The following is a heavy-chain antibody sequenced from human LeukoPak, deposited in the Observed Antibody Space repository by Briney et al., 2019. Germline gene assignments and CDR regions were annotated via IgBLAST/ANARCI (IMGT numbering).Heavy chain of an antibody. CDR2: IYSTGSA. CDR3: ARHRDYDT. V-gene: IGHV4-59*08. J-gene: IGHJ4*01. D-gene: IGHD3-16*01. Sequence: PSETLSLTCTVSGSSINNNFWTWIRQPPGKGLEWIGHIYSTGSANYNPSLKSRVLISGDTSKNQLSLKLTSVTAADPAVYFCARHRDYDTWGHGTLVTVSS. CDR1: GSSINNNF.